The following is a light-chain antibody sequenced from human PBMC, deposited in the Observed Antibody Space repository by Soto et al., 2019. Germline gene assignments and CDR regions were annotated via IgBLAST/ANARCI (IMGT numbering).Light chain of an antibody. CDR2: DAS. CDR3: QQRSNWPWT. J-gene: IGKJ1*01. CDR1: QSVSSY. Sequence: EIVLTQSPATLSLSPGERATLSCRASQSVSSYLIWYQQKLGQAPRVLIYDASNRATGIPAMFSGSGSGTDFTLTISSLEPEDFAVYYCQQRSNWPWTFGQGTKVEIK. V-gene: IGKV3-11*01.